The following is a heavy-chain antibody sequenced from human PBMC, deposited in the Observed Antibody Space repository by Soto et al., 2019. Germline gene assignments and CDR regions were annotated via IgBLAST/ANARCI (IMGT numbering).Heavy chain of an antibody. CDR1: GGSVSRGIYY. V-gene: IGHV4-61*01. CDR2: IYYSGST. J-gene: IGHJ3*02. CDR3: ARDRGFHDAFDI. Sequence: PSETLSRTCTVPGGSVSRGIYYWIWVRQPPGKGLEWIGYIYYSGSTNYNPSLKSRVTISVDTSKNQFSLKLSSVTAADTAVYYCARDRGFHDAFDIWGQGTMVTVSS.